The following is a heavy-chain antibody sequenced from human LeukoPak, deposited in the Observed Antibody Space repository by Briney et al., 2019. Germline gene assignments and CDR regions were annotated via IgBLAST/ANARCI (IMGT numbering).Heavy chain of an antibody. CDR3: AGYYYGSGSFGTVDAFDI. CDR1: GGSISSGGYS. D-gene: IGHD3-10*01. Sequence: SQTLSLTCAVSGGSISSGGYSWSWIRQPPGKGLEWIGYIYHSGSTYYNPPLKSRVTISVDRSKNQFSLKLSSVTAADTAVYYCAGYYYGSGSFGTVDAFDIWGQGTMVTVSS. CDR2: IYHSGST. V-gene: IGHV4-30-2*01. J-gene: IGHJ3*02.